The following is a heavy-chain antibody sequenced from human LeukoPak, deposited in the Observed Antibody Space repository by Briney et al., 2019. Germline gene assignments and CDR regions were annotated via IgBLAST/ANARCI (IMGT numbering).Heavy chain of an antibody. Sequence: PGGSLRLSCAASGFTFSSYAMHWVRQAPGKGLEWVAVISYDGSNKYYADSVKGRFTISRDNSKNTLYLQMNSLRAEDTAVYYCARDSGSYPTYFDYWGRGTLVTVSS. J-gene: IGHJ4*02. D-gene: IGHD1-26*01. CDR3: ARDSGSYPTYFDY. CDR2: ISYDGSNK. V-gene: IGHV3-30*04. CDR1: GFTFSSYA.